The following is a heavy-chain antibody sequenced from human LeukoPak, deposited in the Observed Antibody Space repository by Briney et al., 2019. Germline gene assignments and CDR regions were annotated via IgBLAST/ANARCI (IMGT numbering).Heavy chain of an antibody. J-gene: IGHJ6*03. Sequence: PGGSLRLSCAASGFIFSNYGMSWVRQAPGKGLEWVSVISGSGGSTFYADSVRGRFTISRDNSKNTVYLQMNSLRAEDTAVYYCAKDYAGGWPKRGMDVWGKGATVTVSS. D-gene: IGHD3-16*01. V-gene: IGHV3-23*01. CDR3: AKDYAGGWPKRGMDV. CDR1: GFIFSNYG. CDR2: ISGSGGST.